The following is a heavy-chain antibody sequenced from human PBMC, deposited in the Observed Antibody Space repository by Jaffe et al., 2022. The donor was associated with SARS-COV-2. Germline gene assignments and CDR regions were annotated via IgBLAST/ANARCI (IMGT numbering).Heavy chain of an antibody. D-gene: IGHD4-17*01. CDR1: GFTFSTHG. Sequence: EVQLLESGGGLVQPGGSLRLSCAASGFTFSTHGMSWVRQAPGKGLHWVSAISGNGRTTYYADSVKGRFTISRDNSKNTLYLQMNSLRAEDTAVYYCAKGSGKGGGDYSHFDNWGQGSLVTVSS. CDR2: ISGNGRTT. V-gene: IGHV3-23*01. CDR3: AKGSGKGGGDYSHFDN. J-gene: IGHJ4*02.